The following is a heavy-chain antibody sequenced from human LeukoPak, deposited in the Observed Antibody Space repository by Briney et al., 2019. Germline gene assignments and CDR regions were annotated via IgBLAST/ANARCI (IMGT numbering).Heavy chain of an antibody. CDR2: INHSGST. J-gene: IGHJ4*02. Sequence: SETLSLTCAVYGGSFSGYYWSRIRQPPGKELEWIGEINHSGSTNYNPSLKSRVTISVDTSKNQFSLKLSSVTAADTAVYYCARQSSSWYRRFDYWGQGTLVTVSS. CDR3: ARQSSSWYRRFDY. D-gene: IGHD6-13*01. V-gene: IGHV4-34*01. CDR1: GGSFSGYY.